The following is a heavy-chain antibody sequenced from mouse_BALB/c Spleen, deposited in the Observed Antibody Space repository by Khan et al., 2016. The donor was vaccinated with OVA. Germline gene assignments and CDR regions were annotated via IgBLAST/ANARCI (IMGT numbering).Heavy chain of an antibody. CDR3: ARGGYGPSYAMDY. Sequence: VQLKQSGPELEKPGASVKISCKASGYSFTGFNMNWVKQSNGKSLEWIGNIDPYYGGTPSNQKFTGKATLTVDKSSSPAYMELKSLTSEDSAVYYCARGGYGPSYAMDYWGQGTSVTVSS. CDR1: GYSFTGFN. CDR2: IDPYYGGT. D-gene: IGHD1-2*01. J-gene: IGHJ4*01. V-gene: IGHV1-39*01.